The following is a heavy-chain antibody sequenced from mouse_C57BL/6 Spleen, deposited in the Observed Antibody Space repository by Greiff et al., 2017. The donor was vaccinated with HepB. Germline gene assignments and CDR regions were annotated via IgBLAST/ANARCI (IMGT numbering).Heavy chain of an antibody. CDR3: ASSPYYGYFDY. CDR2: IHPNSGST. CDR1: GYTFTSYW. J-gene: IGHJ2*01. D-gene: IGHD2-10*01. Sequence: QVQLQQPGAELVKPGASVKLSCKASGYTFTSYWMNWVKQRPGQGLEWIGMIHPNSGSTNYNEKFKSKATLTVDKSYSTAYMQLSSLTSEDSAVYYCASSPYYGYFDYWGQGTTLTVSS. V-gene: IGHV1-64*01.